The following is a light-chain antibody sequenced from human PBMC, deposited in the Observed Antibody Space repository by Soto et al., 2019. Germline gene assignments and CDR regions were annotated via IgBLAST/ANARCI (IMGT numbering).Light chain of an antibody. J-gene: IGKJ4*01. CDR2: DAS. CDR3: QQRANWPLS. CDR1: QSVNN. Sequence: EIVLTQSPATLSLSPGEGVTLSCRASQSVNNLAWYQQKPGQAPRLLIYDASNGATGIPARFSGSGSGTDFTLTITYLEPEDFAVYYCQQRANWPLSFGGGTKVEIK. V-gene: IGKV3-11*01.